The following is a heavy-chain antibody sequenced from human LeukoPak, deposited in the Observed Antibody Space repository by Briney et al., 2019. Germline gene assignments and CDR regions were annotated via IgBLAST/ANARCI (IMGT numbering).Heavy chain of an antibody. CDR2: ISSSGSNI. CDR3: ARVKYDTLYYYYMDV. Sequence: GGSLRLSCAASGFTFRSYEMNWVRQAPGKGLEWVSYISSSGSNINYADSVKGRFTISRDNAKNSLYLQINSLRAEDTAVYYCARVKYDTLYYYYMDVWGKGTTVTISS. J-gene: IGHJ6*03. CDR1: GFTFRSYE. V-gene: IGHV3-48*03. D-gene: IGHD3-22*01.